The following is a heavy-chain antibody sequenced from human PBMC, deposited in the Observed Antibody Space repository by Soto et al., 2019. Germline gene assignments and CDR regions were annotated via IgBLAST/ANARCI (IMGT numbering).Heavy chain of an antibody. CDR2: SYATGTT. V-gene: IGHV4-4*07. Sequence: QVQLQESGPGLVKPSETLSLTCTVSGASISGFYWSWIRKSAGKGLEWVVRSYATGTTNYNTSLKSRVMMSVDTSKKQFSLKLRSVNAADTAVYYCVRDGTKTLRDWFDPWGQGISVTVSS. CDR3: VRDGTKTLRDWFDP. J-gene: IGHJ5*02. D-gene: IGHD1-1*01. CDR1: GASISGFY.